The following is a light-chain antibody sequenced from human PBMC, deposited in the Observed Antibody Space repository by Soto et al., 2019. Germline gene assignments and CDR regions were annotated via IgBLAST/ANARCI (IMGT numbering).Light chain of an antibody. V-gene: IGKV3-11*01. CDR2: DTS. Sequence: EIVLTQSPATLSLSPGERATLSCRASQSISNYLAWYQQKPGQAPRLLIYDTSNRATGIPARFSGSGSGTDFTLTISSLQPEDFAVYYCQHRSNWPPLTIGGGTRVEIK. CDR3: QHRSNWPPLT. CDR1: QSISNY. J-gene: IGKJ4*01.